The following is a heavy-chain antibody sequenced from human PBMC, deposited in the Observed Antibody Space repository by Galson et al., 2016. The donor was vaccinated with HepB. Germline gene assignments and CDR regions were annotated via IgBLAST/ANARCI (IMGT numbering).Heavy chain of an antibody. Sequence: SVKVSCKASGYRFRDYDVSWVRQAPGQGPEWMGWMNPNSGNTGYAQRLRGRIDMTSDASINTAYMELHSLRSEDTAVYYCARAIRNQLLSEYWGQGTLITVSS. CDR1: GYRFRDYD. V-gene: IGHV1-8*01. CDR2: MNPNSGNT. D-gene: IGHD1-14*01. J-gene: IGHJ4*02. CDR3: ARAIRNQLLSEY.